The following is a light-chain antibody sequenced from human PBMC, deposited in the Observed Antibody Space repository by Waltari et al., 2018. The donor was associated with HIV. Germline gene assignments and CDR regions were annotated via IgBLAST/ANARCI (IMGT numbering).Light chain of an antibody. Sequence: QSVLTRPPSASGTPGQRVTISCSGSSSNIGSNTVNWYQQPPGTAPKLLIYSNNQRPSWVPDRFSGSKAGTSASLAISGLQSEDEADYYCAAWDDSLNGVVFGGGTKLTVL. CDR3: AAWDDSLNGVV. CDR1: SSNIGSNT. CDR2: SNN. V-gene: IGLV1-44*01. J-gene: IGLJ2*01.